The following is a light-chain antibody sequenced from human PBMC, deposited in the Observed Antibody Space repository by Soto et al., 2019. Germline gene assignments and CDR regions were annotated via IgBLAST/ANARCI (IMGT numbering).Light chain of an antibody. CDR3: QSYDNGLSHFVA. J-gene: IGLJ2*01. Sequence: QSALTQPTSVSGSPGQSIAISCTGNPNDIGAYDYVSWYQQNPSKTPRLLIHGVRNRPPGISSRFSGCKSGLTLSLTIAGLQAEDAAHYYCQSYDNGLSHFVAFGEWTKLTVL. CDR2: GVR. CDR1: PNDIGAYDY. V-gene: IGLV2-14*01.